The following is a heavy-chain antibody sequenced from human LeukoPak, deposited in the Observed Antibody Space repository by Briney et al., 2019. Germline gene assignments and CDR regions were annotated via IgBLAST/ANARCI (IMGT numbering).Heavy chain of an antibody. CDR2: IGRAGDT. D-gene: IGHD6-19*01. Sequence: GGSLRLSCAAAGFTFSAYAMHWVRQAPGKGLEWVSYIGRAGDTYYAGSVKGRFTISREDATNSLFLQMNSLGVGDTAVYYCARDSSGWGLAVWGQGTTVTVSS. J-gene: IGHJ6*02. V-gene: IGHV3-13*04. CDR3: ARDSSGWGLAV. CDR1: GFTFSAYA.